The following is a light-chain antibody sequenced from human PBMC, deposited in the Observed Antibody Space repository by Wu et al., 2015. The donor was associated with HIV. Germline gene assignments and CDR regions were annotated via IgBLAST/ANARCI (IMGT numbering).Light chain of an antibody. CDR1: QNINNN. CDR2: DAS. CDR3: QQYNTWPPVT. Sequence: EKLMTQSPATLSVSPGERVTLSCRASQNINNNLAWYQQIPGQAPRLLIYDASTRATGVPARFSGSGSGTEFILTISSIQSEDSAVYFCQQYNTWPPVTFGQGTKVEIK. V-gene: IGKV3-15*01. J-gene: IGKJ1*01.